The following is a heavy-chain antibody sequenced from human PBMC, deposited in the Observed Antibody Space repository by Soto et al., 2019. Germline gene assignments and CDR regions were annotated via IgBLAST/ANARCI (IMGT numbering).Heavy chain of an antibody. J-gene: IGHJ3*02. D-gene: IGHD6-6*01. CDR1: GGSISSSNW. CDR3: AGYRYSSSSGTVDAFDI. CDR2: IYHSGST. Sequence: SETLSLTCAVSGGSISSSNWWSWVRQPPGKGLEWIGEIYHSGSTNYNPSLKSRVTISEDKTKNQFSLKLSSVTAADAAVYYCAGYRYSSSSGTVDAFDIWGQGTMVTVSS. V-gene: IGHV4-4*02.